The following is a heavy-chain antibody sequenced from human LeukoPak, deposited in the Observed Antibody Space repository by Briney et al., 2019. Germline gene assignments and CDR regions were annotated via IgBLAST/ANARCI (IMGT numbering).Heavy chain of an antibody. D-gene: IGHD3-9*01. CDR2: IRSKTYGGTT. Sequence: GGSLRLSCTASGFTFGDYAMSWVRQAPGKGLEWVGFIRSKTYGGTTEYAASVKGRFTISRDDSKSIAYLQMNSLKTEDTAVYYCTRSYYDILTGYYLFDYWGQGTLVTVSX. CDR1: GFTFGDYA. V-gene: IGHV3-49*04. CDR3: TRSYYDILTGYYLFDY. J-gene: IGHJ4*02.